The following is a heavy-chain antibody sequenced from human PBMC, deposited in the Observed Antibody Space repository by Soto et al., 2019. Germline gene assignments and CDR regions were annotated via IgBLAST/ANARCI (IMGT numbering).Heavy chain of an antibody. J-gene: IGHJ3*02. CDR3: ATLRTYYDILTGPGGAFDI. Sequence: SVKVSCKASGGTFSSYAISWVRQAPGQGLEWMGGIIPIFGTANYAQKFQGRVTITADKSTSTAYMELSSLRSEDTAVYYCATLRTYYDILTGPGGAFDIWGQGTMVT. V-gene: IGHV1-69*06. D-gene: IGHD3-9*01. CDR2: IIPIFGTA. CDR1: GGTFSSYA.